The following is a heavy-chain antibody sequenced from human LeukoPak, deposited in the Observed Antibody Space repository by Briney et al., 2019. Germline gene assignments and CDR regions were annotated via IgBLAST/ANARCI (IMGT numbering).Heavy chain of an antibody. CDR3: ARDGQGGYFDY. J-gene: IGHJ4*02. V-gene: IGHV1-46*01. Sequence: ASVKVSCKASGYTFTSYYMHWVRQAPRQGLEWRGIINPSGGSTSYAQKFQGRVTMTRDMSTSTVYMELSSLRSEDTAVYYCARDGQGGYFDYWGQGTLVTVSS. CDR1: GYTFTSYY. CDR2: INPSGGST. D-gene: IGHD3-16*01.